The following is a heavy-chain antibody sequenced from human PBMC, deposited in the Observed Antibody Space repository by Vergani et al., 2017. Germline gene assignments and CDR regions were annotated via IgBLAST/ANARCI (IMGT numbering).Heavy chain of an antibody. CDR3: ARNSIAGATDYWYFDL. Sequence: QVQLVESGGGMVHPGGSLRLSCAASGLTFSSYGMHWVRQAPDKGLEGVAVMWPDGRNKYYADSVKGRFTISRDNSKNTLFLQMNSLRAEDTAVYYCARNSIAGATDYWYFDLWGRGTLVTVSS. CDR2: MWPDGRNK. V-gene: IGHV3-33*01. D-gene: IGHD1-26*01. CDR1: GLTFSSYG. J-gene: IGHJ2*01.